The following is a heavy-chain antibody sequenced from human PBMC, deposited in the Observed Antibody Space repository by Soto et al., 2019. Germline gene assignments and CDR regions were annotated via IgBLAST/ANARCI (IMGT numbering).Heavy chain of an antibody. V-gene: IGHV1-69*13. D-gene: IGHD5-18*01. Sequence: SVKVSCKASGGTFSSYAISWVRQAPGQGLEWMGGIIPIFGTANYAQKFQGRVTITADESTSTAYMELSSLRSEDTAVYYCASEDTAMDYYYYGMDVWGQGTTVTVSS. CDR1: GGTFSSYA. CDR3: ASEDTAMDYYYYGMDV. CDR2: IIPIFGTA. J-gene: IGHJ6*02.